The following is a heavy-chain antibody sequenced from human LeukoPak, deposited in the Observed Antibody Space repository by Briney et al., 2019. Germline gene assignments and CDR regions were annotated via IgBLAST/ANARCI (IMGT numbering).Heavy chain of an antibody. D-gene: IGHD6-19*01. J-gene: IGHJ4*02. CDR1: GFTFSSFA. Sequence: GGSLRLSCAASGFTFSSFAMHWVRQAPGKGLEYVSGISSNGGTTYYADSVKGRFTISRDNSKNTLALQMSSLRAGDTAVYYCVKVVMSAWYLPFDYWGQGTLVTVSA. CDR3: VKVVMSAWYLPFDY. V-gene: IGHV3-64D*06. CDR2: ISSNGGTT.